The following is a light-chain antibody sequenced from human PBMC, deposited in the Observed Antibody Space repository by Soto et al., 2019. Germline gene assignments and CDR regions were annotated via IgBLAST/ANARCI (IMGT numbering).Light chain of an antibody. J-gene: IGKJ4*01. CDR1: QSISSY. V-gene: IGKV1-39*01. Sequence: DIQMTKSQSSLYASVGDRVTITCRASQSISSYLNWYQQKPGKAPKLLIYAASSLQSGVPSRFSGSGSGTDFTLTISSLQPEEFGTYYCQHSYSTPLTFGGVTKVEIK. CDR2: AAS. CDR3: QHSYSTPLT.